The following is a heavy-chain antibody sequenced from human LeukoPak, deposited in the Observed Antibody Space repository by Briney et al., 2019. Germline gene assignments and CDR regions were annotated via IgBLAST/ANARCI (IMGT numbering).Heavy chain of an antibody. D-gene: IGHD7-27*01. CDR3: ARDMWGTFDY. J-gene: IGHJ4*02. CDR1: GFTFSVFW. Sequence: GGSLGLSCAASGFTFSVFWMHWVRQAPGTGPVWVSRINPDGSTTSYADSVKGRFTISRDNAKNTLYLQISSLRAEDTAVYYCARDMWGTFDYWGQGTLVTVSS. CDR2: INPDGSTT. V-gene: IGHV3-74*01.